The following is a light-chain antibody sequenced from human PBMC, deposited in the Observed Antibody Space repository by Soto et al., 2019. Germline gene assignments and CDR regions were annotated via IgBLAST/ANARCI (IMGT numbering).Light chain of an antibody. V-gene: IGLV2-14*01. CDR1: SSDVGGYDY. CDR3: SSYTSSTSYV. J-gene: IGLJ1*01. Sequence: QSALTQPASVSGSPGQSITISCTGTSSDVGGYDYVSWYQQHPGKAPKLMIYDVTNRPSGVSNRFSGSKSGNTASLTISGLQAEDEASYYCSSYTSSTSYVFGTGTKVTV. CDR2: DVT.